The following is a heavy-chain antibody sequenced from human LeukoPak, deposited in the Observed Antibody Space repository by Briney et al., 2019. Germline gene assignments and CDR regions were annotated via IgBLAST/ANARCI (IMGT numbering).Heavy chain of an antibody. CDR3: ARVHSSGYYNAFDI. CDR2: ISSSSSYI. CDR1: GFTFSSYS. D-gene: IGHD3-22*01. V-gene: IGHV3-21*01. Sequence: GGSLRLSCAPSGFTFSSYSMNWVRQAPGKGLEWVSSISSSSSYIYYADSVKGRFTISRDNAKNSLYLQMNSLRAEDTAVYYCARVHSSGYYNAFDIWCQGTMVTVSS. J-gene: IGHJ3*02.